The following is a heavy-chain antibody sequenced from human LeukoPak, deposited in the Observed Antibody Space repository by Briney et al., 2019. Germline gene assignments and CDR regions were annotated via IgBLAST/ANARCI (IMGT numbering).Heavy chain of an antibody. V-gene: IGHV4-61*08. Sequence: GSLRLSCTVSGGSVSSGGYYWSWIRQPPGKGPEWIGYIQYSGITNYNPSLKSRVTISADTSKNKFSLNLSAVTAADTAQYYCARIGDYSGAYWGQGTLVTVSS. CDR2: IQYSGIT. CDR3: ARIGDYSGAY. D-gene: IGHD2-15*01. J-gene: IGHJ4*02. CDR1: GGSVSSGGYY.